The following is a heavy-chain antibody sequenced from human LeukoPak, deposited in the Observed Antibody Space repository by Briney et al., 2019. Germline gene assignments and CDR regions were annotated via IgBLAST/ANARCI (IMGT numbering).Heavy chain of an antibody. CDR1: GFTLSDYY. CDR2: ISSSGSTI. V-gene: IGHV3-11*01. J-gene: IGHJ4*02. D-gene: IGHD6-13*01. CDR3: ARDRQQLVRNHSDY. Sequence: SGGSLRLSCAASGFTLSDYYMSWIRQAPGKGLEWLSYISSSGSTIYYADSVKGRFTISRDNAKNSLYLQMNSLRAEDTAVYYCARDRQQLVRNHSDYWGQGTLVTVSS.